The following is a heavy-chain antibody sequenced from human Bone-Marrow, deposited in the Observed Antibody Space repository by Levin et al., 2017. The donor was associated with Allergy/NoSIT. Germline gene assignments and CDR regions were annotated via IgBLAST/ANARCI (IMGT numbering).Heavy chain of an antibody. V-gene: IGHV4-4*07. CDR2: SSISRGT. CDR1: GFSISSSH. J-gene: IGHJ6*02. D-gene: IGHD3-10*01. Sequence: SETLSLTCTVSGFSISSSHWNWIRLPAGKGLEWIGRSSISRGTKYNPSLQSRVTMSLDTSRNQFSLTLSSVTAAATAVDNCTKAAPFGEYGLDVWGQGTTVTVSS. CDR3: TKAAPFGEYGLDV.